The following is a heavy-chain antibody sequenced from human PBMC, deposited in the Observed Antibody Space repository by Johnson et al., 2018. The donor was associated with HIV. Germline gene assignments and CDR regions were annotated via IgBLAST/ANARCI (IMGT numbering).Heavy chain of an antibody. Sequence: VQLVESGGGLVQPGGSLRLSCAASGFTFSSYAMSWVRQAPGKGLEWVSAISGSGSTIYYADSVKGRFTISRDNAKNSLYLQMNSLRAEDTAVYYCAREMRWPSKAAFDIWGQGTMVTVSS. D-gene: IGHD5-24*01. CDR2: ISGSGSTI. CDR1: GFTFSSYA. V-gene: IGHV3-23*04. CDR3: AREMRWPSKAAFDI. J-gene: IGHJ3*02.